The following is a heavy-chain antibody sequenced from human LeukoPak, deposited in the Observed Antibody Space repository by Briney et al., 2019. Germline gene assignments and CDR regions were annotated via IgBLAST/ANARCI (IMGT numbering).Heavy chain of an antibody. Sequence: PGGSLRLSCAASGFTFSSYGMHWVRQAPGKGLEWVAVISYDGSNKYYADPVKGRFTISRDNSKNTLYLQMNSLRAEDTAVYYCAKLLERRGYFDYWGQGTLVTVSS. V-gene: IGHV3-30*18. CDR3: AKLLERRGYFDY. D-gene: IGHD1-1*01. J-gene: IGHJ4*02. CDR1: GFTFSSYG. CDR2: ISYDGSNK.